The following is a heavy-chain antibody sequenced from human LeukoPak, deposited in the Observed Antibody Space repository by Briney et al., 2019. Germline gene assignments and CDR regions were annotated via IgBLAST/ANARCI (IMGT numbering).Heavy chain of an antibody. V-gene: IGHV4-34*01. CDR2: INHSGST. CDR3: ARGPVETVTSTLFDY. D-gene: IGHD4-17*01. CDR1: GGSFSGYY. Sequence: PSETLSLTCAVYGGSFSGYYWRWIRQPPGKGLEWIGEINHSGSTNYNPSLKSRVTISVDTSKNQFSLKLSSVTAADTAVYYCARGPVETVTSTLFDYWGQGTLVTVSS. J-gene: IGHJ4*02.